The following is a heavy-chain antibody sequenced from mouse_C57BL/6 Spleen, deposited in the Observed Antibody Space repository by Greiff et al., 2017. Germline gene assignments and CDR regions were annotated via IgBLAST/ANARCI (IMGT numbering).Heavy chain of an antibody. J-gene: IGHJ3*01. D-gene: IGHD2-3*01. Sequence: QVQLQQPGAELVKPGASVKVSCKASGYTFTSYWMHWVKQRPGQGLEWIGRIHPSDSDTNYNQKFKGKATLTVDKSSSTAYMPLSSLTSEDSAVYYCAIGYDGYLAWFAYWGQGTLVTVSA. CDR2: IHPSDSDT. CDR1: GYTFTSYW. V-gene: IGHV1-74*01. CDR3: AIGYDGYLAWFAY.